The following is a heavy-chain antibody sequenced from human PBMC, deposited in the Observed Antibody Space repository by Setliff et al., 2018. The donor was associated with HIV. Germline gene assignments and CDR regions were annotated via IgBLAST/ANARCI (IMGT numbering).Heavy chain of an antibody. CDR1: GYSISSGYY. V-gene: IGHV4-38-2*01. J-gene: IGHJ4*02. CDR3: ARLDGYSGYDLVY. CDR2: IYHSGST. D-gene: IGHD5-12*01. Sequence: SETLSLTCAVPGYSISSGYYWGWIRQPPGKGLEWIGSIYHSGSTYYNPSLKSRVTISVDTSKNQFSLKLSSVTAADTAVYYCARLDGYSGYDLVYWGQGTLVTVSS.